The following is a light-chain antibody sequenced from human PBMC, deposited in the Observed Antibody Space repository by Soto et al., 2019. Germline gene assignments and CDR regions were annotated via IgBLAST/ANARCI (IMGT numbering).Light chain of an antibody. CDR3: QQRSNWLT. Sequence: ETVMTQSPVTLSVSPGDTATLSCRASQRVSSHLAWYQQKPGQAPRLLIYDASKRATGIPARFSGGGSGTDFTLTISSLEPEDFAVYYCQQRSNWLTFGGGTKV. V-gene: IGKV3-11*01. J-gene: IGKJ4*01. CDR1: QRVSSH. CDR2: DAS.